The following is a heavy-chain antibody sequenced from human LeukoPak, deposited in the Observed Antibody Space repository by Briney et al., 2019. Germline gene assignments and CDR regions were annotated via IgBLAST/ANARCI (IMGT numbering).Heavy chain of an antibody. Sequence: GESLKISCRASGYNFPTYWIVWVRQVPGKGLEWMGLIKTGDSETQYSPSFQGQVTMSVDKSINTAYLQWSSLKASDSAMYYCARKFSSSADFWGQGTLVTVAS. D-gene: IGHD6-19*01. CDR2: IKTGDSET. J-gene: IGHJ4*02. CDR3: ARKFSSSADF. V-gene: IGHV5-51*01. CDR1: GYNFPTYW.